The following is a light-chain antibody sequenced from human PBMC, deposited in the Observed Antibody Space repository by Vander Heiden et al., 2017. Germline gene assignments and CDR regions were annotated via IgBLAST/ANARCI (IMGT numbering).Light chain of an antibody. Sequence: DIQMTQSPSTVSASVGDRVTITCRASQGINNWLAWYQQKPGKAPKLLIYVTSNLQSGVPSRFSGSGSGTDFTLTISGLQPEDSATYYCQQANSFPLTFGPGTRVDIK. CDR1: QGINNW. V-gene: IGKV1-12*01. CDR2: VTS. CDR3: QQANSFPLT. J-gene: IGKJ3*01.